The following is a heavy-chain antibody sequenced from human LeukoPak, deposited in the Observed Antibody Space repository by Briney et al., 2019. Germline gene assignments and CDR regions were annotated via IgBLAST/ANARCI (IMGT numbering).Heavy chain of an antibody. J-gene: IGHJ4*02. CDR2: IYNSGST. CDR1: GVSISSYH. Sequence: PETLSLTCTVSGVSISSYHWTWIRQPPGEGLEWIGHIYNSGSTNYNPSLRGRVTISLDTSKNQVSLKLSPVTAADTAMYYCARKDGDGWGQGTLVTVSS. CDR3: ARKDGDG. V-gene: IGHV4-59*01. D-gene: IGHD5-24*01.